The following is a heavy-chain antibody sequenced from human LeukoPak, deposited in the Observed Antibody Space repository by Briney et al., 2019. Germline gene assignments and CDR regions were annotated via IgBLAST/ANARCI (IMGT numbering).Heavy chain of an antibody. CDR3: ARGAEYQDYFDY. CDR2: ISSSSSYI. CDR1: GFTFSSYS. V-gene: IGHV3-21*01. D-gene: IGHD2-2*01. J-gene: IGHJ4*02. Sequence: PGGSLRLSCAASGFTFSSYSMTWVRQAPGKGLEWVSSISSSSSYIYYADSVKGRFTISRDNAKNSLYLQMNSLRAEDTAVYYCARGAEYQDYFDYWGQGTLVTVSS.